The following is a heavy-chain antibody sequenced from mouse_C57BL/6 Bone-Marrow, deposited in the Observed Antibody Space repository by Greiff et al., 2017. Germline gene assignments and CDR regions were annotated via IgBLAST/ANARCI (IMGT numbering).Heavy chain of an antibody. V-gene: IGHV1-42*01. J-gene: IGHJ4*01. Sequence: EVQRVESGPELVKPGASVKISCKASGYSFTGYYMNWVKQSPDKSLEWIGEINPSTGGTTYNQKFKAKATLTVDKSSSTAYLQLKSLTSEDSAVYYCAPGYYWALDYWGQGTSVTVSS. CDR2: INPSTGGT. CDR1: GYSFTGYY. CDR3: APGYYWALDY. D-gene: IGHD2-3*01.